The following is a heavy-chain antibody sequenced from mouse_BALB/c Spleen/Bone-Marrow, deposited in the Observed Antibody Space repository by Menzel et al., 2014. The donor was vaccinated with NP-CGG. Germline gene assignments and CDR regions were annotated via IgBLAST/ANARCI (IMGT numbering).Heavy chain of an antibody. CDR1: GYTFTSYW. J-gene: IGHJ3*01. Sequence: VQLQESGAELARPGASVKLSCKASGYTFTSYWMQWVKQRPGQGLEWIGAIHPGDGDTRYTQKFKGKATLTADKSSSTAYMQLSSLASEDSAVYYCARGWDWFAYWGQGTLVTVSA. CDR3: ARGWDWFAY. CDR2: IHPGDGDT. V-gene: IGHV1-87*01. D-gene: IGHD4-1*01.